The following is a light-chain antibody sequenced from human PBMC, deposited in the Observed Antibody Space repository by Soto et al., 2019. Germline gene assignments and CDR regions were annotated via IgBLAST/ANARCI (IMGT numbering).Light chain of an antibody. V-gene: IGKV3-15*01. CDR3: QQYNDWPPIT. CDR1: QSVSLN. CDR2: GAS. Sequence: ETLMTQSPATLSVSPGERVSLSCRASQSVSLNLAWYQQKPGQAPRLLIYGASTRATGIPDRFTGSGSGTQFTLSITNLQSEDFALYYCQQYNDWPPITFGQGTHWRL. J-gene: IGKJ5*01.